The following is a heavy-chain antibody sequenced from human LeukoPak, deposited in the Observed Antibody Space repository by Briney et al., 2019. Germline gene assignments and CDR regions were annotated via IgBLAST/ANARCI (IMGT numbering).Heavy chain of an antibody. CDR2: IYHSGST. V-gene: IGHV4-38-2*02. D-gene: IGHD2-15*01. J-gene: IGHJ6*02. Sequence: PSETLPLTSTVSGYSISSGYYWGWIRQPPGKGLEWIGSIYHSGSTYYNPSLKSRVTISVDTSKNQFSLKLSSVTAADTAVYYCARDGGYCSGGSCYYYYYGMDVWGQGTTVTVSS. CDR1: GYSISSGYY. CDR3: ARDGGYCSGGSCYYYYYGMDV.